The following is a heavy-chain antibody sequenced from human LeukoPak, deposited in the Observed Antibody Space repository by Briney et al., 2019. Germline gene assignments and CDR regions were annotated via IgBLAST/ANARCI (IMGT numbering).Heavy chain of an antibody. J-gene: IGHJ4*02. V-gene: IGHV4-31*03. CDR3: AREREYQLLS. CDR1: GGSISSGGYY. Sequence: SETLSLTCTVSGGSISSGGYYWSWIRQHPGRGLEWIGYIYYSGSTYYNPSLKSRVTISVDTSKNQFSLKLSSVTAADTAVYYCAREREYQLLSWGQGTLVTVSS. D-gene: IGHD2-2*01. CDR2: IYYSGST.